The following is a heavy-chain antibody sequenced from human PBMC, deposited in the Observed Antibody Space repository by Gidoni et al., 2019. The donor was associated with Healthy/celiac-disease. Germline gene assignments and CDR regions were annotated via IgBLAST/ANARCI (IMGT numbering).Heavy chain of an antibody. CDR3: ARDGDGYEIFSYYYYGMDV. Sequence: EVQLVESGGGLVKPGGSLRLSCAASGFTFSSYSMNWVRQAPGKGLEWVSSISSSSSYIYYADSVKGRFTISRDNAKNSLYLQMNSLRAEDTAVYYCARDGDGYEIFSYYYYGMDVWGQGTTVTVSS. CDR2: ISSSSSYI. J-gene: IGHJ6*02. D-gene: IGHD5-12*01. V-gene: IGHV3-21*01. CDR1: GFTFSSYS.